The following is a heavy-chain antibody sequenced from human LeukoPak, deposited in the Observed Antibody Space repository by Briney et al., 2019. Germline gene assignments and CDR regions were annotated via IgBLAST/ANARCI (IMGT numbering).Heavy chain of an antibody. CDR3: ARRSGYFYYYYYGMDV. Sequence: ASVKVSCKASGYTFTSYAMHWVRQAPGQRLEWMGWINAGNGNTRYSQKFQGRVTMTRNTSISTAYMELSSLRSEDTAVYYCARRSGYFYYYYYGMDVWGQGTTVTVSS. J-gene: IGHJ6*02. CDR1: GYTFTSYA. V-gene: IGHV1-3*01. D-gene: IGHD3-3*01. CDR2: INAGNGNT.